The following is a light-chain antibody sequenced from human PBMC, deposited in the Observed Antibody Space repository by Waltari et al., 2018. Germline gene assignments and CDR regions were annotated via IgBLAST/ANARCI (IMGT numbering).Light chain of an antibody. V-gene: IGLV1-44*01. CDR3: AAWDDSLNGWV. Sequence: QSVLTQPPSASVTPGQRVTISCSGRNSNIGSNSVNWYQQLPGTAPNLLIYTNNQRPSGVPDRFSGSKSGTSATLAIGGLRSADEADYYCAAWDDSLNGWVFGGGTKPTVL. CDR2: TNN. CDR1: NSNIGSNS. J-gene: IGLJ3*02.